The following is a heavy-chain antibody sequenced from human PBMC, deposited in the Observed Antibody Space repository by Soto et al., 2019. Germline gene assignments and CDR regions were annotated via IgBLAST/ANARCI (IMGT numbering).Heavy chain of an antibody. CDR3: ARDFERSAIGP. Sequence: SETLSLTCAVSGGSIISADSYWFWIRKHPGKGLEWIGYIAYSRDTYYNPSLRRRVTMSADTSENKFSLTLKSVAAADTAVYFCARDFERSAIGPWGQGTSVTVSS. V-gene: IGHV4-31*11. D-gene: IGHD3-9*01. CDR2: IAYSRDT. J-gene: IGHJ5*02. CDR1: GGSIISADSY.